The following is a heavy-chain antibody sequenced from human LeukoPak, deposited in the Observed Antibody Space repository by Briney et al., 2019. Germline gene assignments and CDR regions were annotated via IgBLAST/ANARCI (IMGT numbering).Heavy chain of an antibody. CDR2: ISYDGGKK. CDR3: AKDRWSSSAAYGMDV. D-gene: IGHD6-13*01. Sequence: GRSLRLSCAASGFTFSSYGMHWVRQAPGKGLEWVALISYDGGKKDYADSVKGRFTISRDSSQNTLYLQMNSLRAEDTAVYYCAKDRWSSSAAYGMDVWGQGTTVTVSS. J-gene: IGHJ6*02. CDR1: GFTFSSYG. V-gene: IGHV3-30*18.